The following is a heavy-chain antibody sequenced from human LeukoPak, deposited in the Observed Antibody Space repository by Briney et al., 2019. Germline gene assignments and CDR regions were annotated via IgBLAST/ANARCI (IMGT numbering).Heavy chain of an antibody. D-gene: IGHD6-19*01. Sequence: SETLSLTCAVYGGSFSGYYWSWIRQPPRKGLEWIGEINHSGSTNYNPSLKSRVTISVDTSKNQFSLKLSSVTAADTAVCYCARQVAGSGWGVGGWYFDLWGRGTLVTVSS. CDR3: ARQVAGSGWGVGGWYFDL. J-gene: IGHJ2*01. CDR1: GGSFSGYY. V-gene: IGHV4-34*01. CDR2: INHSGST.